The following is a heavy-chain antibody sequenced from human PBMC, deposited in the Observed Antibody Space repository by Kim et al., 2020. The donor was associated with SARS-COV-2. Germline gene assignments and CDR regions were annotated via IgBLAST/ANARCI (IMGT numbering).Heavy chain of an antibody. CDR1: GFPFSSYS. J-gene: IGHJ5*02. Sequence: GGSLRLSCAASGFPFSSYSMNWVRQAPGKGLEWVSYISITSSSTIYSDSVKGRFTISRDNAKNSLYLQMNSLRAEDTAVYYCARGPPLFDPWGQGTLVTVSS. CDR2: ISITSSSTI. CDR3: ARGPPLFDP. V-gene: IGHV3-48*04.